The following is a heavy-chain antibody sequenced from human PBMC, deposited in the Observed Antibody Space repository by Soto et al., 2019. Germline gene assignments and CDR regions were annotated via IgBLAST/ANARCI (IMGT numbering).Heavy chain of an antibody. CDR1: GFSLNSGGGG. CDR3: ARRPNWGMGGLGP. Sequence: QITLKESGPTVVKPTQTLTLTCTLSGFSLNSGGGGVVWIRQPPGKALEWLALIYWNDDKRYSPSLNGRLTITKDSSRNHVVLTMTNVDPVDTATYYCARRPNWGMGGLGPWGQGTTVTVSS. J-gene: IGHJ6*02. CDR2: IYWNDDK. V-gene: IGHV2-5*01. D-gene: IGHD7-27*01.